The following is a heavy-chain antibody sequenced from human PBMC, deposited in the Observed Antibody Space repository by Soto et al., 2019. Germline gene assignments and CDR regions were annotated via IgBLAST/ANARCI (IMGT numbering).Heavy chain of an antibody. CDR2: IIPIFGTA. D-gene: IGHD3-3*01. CDR1: GGTFSSYA. CDR3: ARAFWSGSGDYYYGMDV. J-gene: IGHJ6*02. Sequence: ASVKVSCKASGGTFSSYAISWVRQAPGQGLEWMGGIIPIFGTANYAQKFQGRVTITADESTSTAYMELSSLRSEDTAVYYCARAFWSGSGDYYYGMDVWGQGTTVTVSS. V-gene: IGHV1-69*13.